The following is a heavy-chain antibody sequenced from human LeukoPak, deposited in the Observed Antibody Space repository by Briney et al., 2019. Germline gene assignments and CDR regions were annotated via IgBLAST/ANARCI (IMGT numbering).Heavy chain of an antibody. J-gene: IGHJ4*02. CDR3: AREPFWSGYFSNLHFDY. V-gene: IGHV3-21*01. D-gene: IGHD3-3*01. Sequence: GGSLRLSCAASDFTFSSYNMNWVRQAPGKGLEWVSSISSTSRDIYYADSVKGRFTVSRDNAKNSLYLQLNSLRAEDTAVYYCAREPFWSGYFSNLHFDYWGQGALVTVSS. CDR2: ISSTSRDI. CDR1: DFTFSSYN.